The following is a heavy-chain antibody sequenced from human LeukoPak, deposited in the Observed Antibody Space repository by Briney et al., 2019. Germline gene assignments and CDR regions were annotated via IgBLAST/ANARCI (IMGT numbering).Heavy chain of an antibody. CDR1: GSSISSTVHY. CDR2: SDYSGGT. D-gene: IGHD4-17*01. CDR3: ARDFGDFRTDY. J-gene: IGHJ4*02. Sequence: SETLSLTCTVSGSSISSTVHYWAWIRQSPGKGLEWIGSSDYSGGTTYNPSLNSRVTVSVDTSKNQFSLKLTSVTAADTAVYYCARDFGDFRTDYWGQGTLVTVSS. V-gene: IGHV4-39*01.